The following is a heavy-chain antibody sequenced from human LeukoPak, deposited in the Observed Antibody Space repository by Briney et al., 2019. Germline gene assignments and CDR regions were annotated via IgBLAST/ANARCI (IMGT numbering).Heavy chain of an antibody. CDR2: INTDGGST. CDR1: GFTFSSYG. Sequence: GGSLRLSCAASGFTFSSYGMHWVRQAPGKGLVWVSRINTDGGSTTYADSVKGRFTISRDNAKNTLYLQMNSLRAEDTAVYYCARALVAPYYFDYWGQGALVTVSS. V-gene: IGHV3-74*01. CDR3: ARALVAPYYFDY. D-gene: IGHD2-15*01. J-gene: IGHJ4*02.